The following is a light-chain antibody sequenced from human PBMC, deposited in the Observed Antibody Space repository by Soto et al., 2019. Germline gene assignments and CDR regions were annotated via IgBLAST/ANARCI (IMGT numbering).Light chain of an antibody. CDR2: DAS. Sequence: EIVLTQSPGTLSLSPGERATLSCRASQSVSTYLAWYQQKPGQAPRVLVYDASNRATGIPARFSGSGSGTDFTLTISSLEPEGFAVYYCQQRSNWPLTFGPGTRVDIK. CDR1: QSVSTY. V-gene: IGKV3-11*01. CDR3: QQRSNWPLT. J-gene: IGKJ3*01.